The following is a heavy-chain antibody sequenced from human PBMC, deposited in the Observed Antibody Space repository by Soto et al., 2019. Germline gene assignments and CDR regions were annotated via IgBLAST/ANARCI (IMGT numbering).Heavy chain of an antibody. CDR2: ISSSSSYI. Sequence: EVQLVESGGGLVKPGGSLRLSCAASGFTFSSYSMNWVRQAPGKGLEWVSSISSSSSYIYYADSVKGRFTISRDNAKNSLYLQMNSLRAEDTAVYYCAQNYYDSSGYWGFDYWGQGTLVTVSS. CDR1: GFTFSSYS. CDR3: AQNYYDSSGYWGFDY. V-gene: IGHV3-21*01. J-gene: IGHJ4*02. D-gene: IGHD3-22*01.